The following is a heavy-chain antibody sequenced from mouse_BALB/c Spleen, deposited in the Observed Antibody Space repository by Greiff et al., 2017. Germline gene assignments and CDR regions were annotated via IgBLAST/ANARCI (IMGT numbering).Heavy chain of an antibody. CDR2: ISSGGGST. V-gene: IGHV5-12-1*01. CDR1: GFAFSSYD. J-gene: IGHJ4*01. Sequence: EVKVVESGGGLVKPGGSLKLSCAASGFAFSSYDMSWVRQTPEKRLEWVAYISSGGGSTYYPDTVKGRFTISRDNAKNTLYLQMSSLKSEDTAMYYCARGRYDGFDYAMDYWGQGTSVTVSS. CDR3: ARGRYDGFDYAMDY. D-gene: IGHD2-14*01.